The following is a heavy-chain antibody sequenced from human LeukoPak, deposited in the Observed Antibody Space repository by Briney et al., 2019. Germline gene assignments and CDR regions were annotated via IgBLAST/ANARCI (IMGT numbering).Heavy chain of an antibody. CDR3: ARGATMVRGVIPVY. Sequence: GGSLRLSCAASGFTFSSYSMNWVRQAPGKGLEWVSYISSSSSTIYYADSVKGRFTISRDNAKNSLYLQMNSLRAEDTAVYYCARGATMVRGVIPVYWGQGTLVTVSS. J-gene: IGHJ4*02. CDR1: GFTFSSYS. V-gene: IGHV3-48*04. D-gene: IGHD3-10*01. CDR2: ISSSSSTI.